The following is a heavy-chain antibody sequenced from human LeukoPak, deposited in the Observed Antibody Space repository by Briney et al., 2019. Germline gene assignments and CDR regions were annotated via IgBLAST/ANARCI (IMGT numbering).Heavy chain of an antibody. V-gene: IGHV4-61*02. Sequence: TSQTLSLTCTVSGGSISSGSYYWSWIRQPAGKGLEWIGRIYTSGSTNYNPSLKSRVTISVDTSKNQFSLKLSSVTAADTAVYYCARGYDFGYWGQGTLVTVSS. CDR2: IYTSGST. CDR1: GGSISSGSYY. D-gene: IGHD5-12*01. CDR3: ARGYDFGY. J-gene: IGHJ4*02.